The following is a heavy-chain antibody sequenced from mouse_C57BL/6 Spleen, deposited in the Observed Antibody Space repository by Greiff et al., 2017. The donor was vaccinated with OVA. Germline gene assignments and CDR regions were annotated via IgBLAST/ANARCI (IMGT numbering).Heavy chain of an antibody. CDR1: GYTFTDYN. CDR2: INPNNGGT. CDR3: ARSYYGSNYAMDY. J-gene: IGHJ4*01. D-gene: IGHD1-1*01. Sequence: VQLQQSGPELVKPGASVKIPCKASGYTFTDYNMDWVKQSHGKSLEWIGDINPNNGGTIYNQKFKGKATLTVDKSSSTAYMELRSLTSEDTAVYYCARSYYGSNYAMDYWGQGTSVTVSS. V-gene: IGHV1-18*01.